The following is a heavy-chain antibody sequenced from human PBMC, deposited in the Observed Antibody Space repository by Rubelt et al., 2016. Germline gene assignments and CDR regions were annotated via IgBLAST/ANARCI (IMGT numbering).Heavy chain of an antibody. CDR2: IYYSGST. CDR1: GGSISSSSYY. V-gene: IGHV4-39*01. J-gene: IGHJ4*02. D-gene: IGHD6-19*01. CDR3: ARSPHSSGWYLTSYYFDY. Sequence: QLQLQESGPGLVKPSETLSLTCTVSGGSISSSSYYWGWIRQPPGKGLEWIGSIYYSGSTYYNPSLKSRVTISVDPSNNQFSLKLGSVTAADTAVYDCARSPHSSGWYLTSYYFDYWGQGTLVTVSS.